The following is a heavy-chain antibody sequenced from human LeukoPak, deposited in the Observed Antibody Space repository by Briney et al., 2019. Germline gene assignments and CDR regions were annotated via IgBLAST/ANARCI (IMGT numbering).Heavy chain of an antibody. CDR3: ARDGYKMPFSC. CDR1: GGSISIYY. J-gene: IGHJ4*02. V-gene: IGHV4-4*07. Sequence: PSETLSLTCTVSGGSISIYYWSWIRQPAGKGLEWIGRIYTSGSTYYNPSLKSRVTISVDTSKNQFSLKLSSVTAADTAVYYCARDGYKMPFSCWGQGTLVTVSS. D-gene: IGHD5-24*01. CDR2: IYTSGST.